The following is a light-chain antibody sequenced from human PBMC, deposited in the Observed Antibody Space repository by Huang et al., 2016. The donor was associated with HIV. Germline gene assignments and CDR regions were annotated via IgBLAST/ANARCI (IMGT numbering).Light chain of an antibody. CDR1: QNINDF. Sequence: EIVLTQSPATLSLSPGERATVSCRASQNINDFLAWYQQTPGQPPRLLIYDASTRASGIPARFSGNGSGTDFTLMSSSLEPEDFAVYYCQQRSTWPRSITFGQGTRLEI. V-gene: IGKV3-11*01. J-gene: IGKJ5*01. CDR3: QQRSTWPRSIT. CDR2: DAS.